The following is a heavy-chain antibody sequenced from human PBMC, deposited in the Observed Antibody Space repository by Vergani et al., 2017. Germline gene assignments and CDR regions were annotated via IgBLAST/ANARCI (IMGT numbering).Heavy chain of an antibody. CDR1: GFTFSSYA. CDR3: ASTRDYYDSSGPLRY. D-gene: IGHD3-22*01. Sequence: EVQLLESGGGLVQPGGSLRLSCAASGFTFSSYAMSWVRQAPGKGLEWVSAISGSGGSTYYADSVKGRFTISRDNSKNTLYLQMNSLRAEDTAVYYCASTRDYYDSSGPLRYGGQGTLVTVAS. V-gene: IGHV3-23*01. J-gene: IGHJ4*02. CDR2: ISGSGGST.